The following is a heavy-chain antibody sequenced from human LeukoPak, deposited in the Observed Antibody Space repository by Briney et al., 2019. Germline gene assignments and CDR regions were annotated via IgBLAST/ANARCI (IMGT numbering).Heavy chain of an antibody. Sequence: PGGPLRLSCAASGFTFSSYAMSWVRQAPGKGLEWVSAISGSGGSTYYADSVKGRFTISRDNSKNTLYVQMNSLRAEDTAVYYCAKAIGYYGSGSFAIDYWGQGTLVTVSS. D-gene: IGHD3-10*01. V-gene: IGHV3-23*01. CDR1: GFTFSSYA. J-gene: IGHJ4*02. CDR2: ISGSGGST. CDR3: AKAIGYYGSGSFAIDY.